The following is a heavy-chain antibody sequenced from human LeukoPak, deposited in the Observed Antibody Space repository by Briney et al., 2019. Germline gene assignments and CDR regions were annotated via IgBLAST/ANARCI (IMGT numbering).Heavy chain of an antibody. CDR1: GGSMNSSTW. D-gene: IGHD3-22*01. CDR2: IYHSGST. J-gene: IGHJ4*02. V-gene: IGHV4-4*02. CDR3: ARLASSGYYFDY. Sequence: SGTLSLTCAVSGGSMNSSTWWSWVRQPPGKGLEWIGEIYHSGSTNYNPSLKSRVTISVDTSKNQFSLKLTSVTAADTAVYYCARLASSGYYFDYWGQGIMVTVSS.